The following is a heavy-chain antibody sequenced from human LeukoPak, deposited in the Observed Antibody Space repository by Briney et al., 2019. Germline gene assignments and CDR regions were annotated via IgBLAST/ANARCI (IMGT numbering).Heavy chain of an antibody. Sequence: PSETLSLTCTVSAGSISSYYWSWIRQPPGKGLEWIGYIYYSGSTNYNPSLKSRVTISVDTSKNQFSLKLSSVTAADTAVYYCARGGIQFDYWGQGTLVTVSS. CDR3: ARGGIQFDY. V-gene: IGHV4-59*01. J-gene: IGHJ4*02. CDR1: AGSISSYY. CDR2: IYYSGST.